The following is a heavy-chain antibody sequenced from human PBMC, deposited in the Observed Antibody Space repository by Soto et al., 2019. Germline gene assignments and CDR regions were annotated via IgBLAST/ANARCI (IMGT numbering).Heavy chain of an antibody. J-gene: IGHJ6*02. Sequence: SEALSLTCTVSGGSISGEYWSLIRQPPGKGLEWIGYMYNTGSTVYNPSFKSRVIISVDTSKNQFSLKLNSVTAADTAVYYCARDLWGYCGTDCYPLDVWGQGTTVTVSS. V-gene: IGHV4-59*01. D-gene: IGHD2-21*02. CDR3: ARDLWGYCGTDCYPLDV. CDR1: GGSISGEY. CDR2: MYNTGST.